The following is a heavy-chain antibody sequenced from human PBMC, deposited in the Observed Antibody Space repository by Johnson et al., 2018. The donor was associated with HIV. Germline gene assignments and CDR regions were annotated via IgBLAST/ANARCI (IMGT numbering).Heavy chain of an antibody. CDR2: ISGSGGST. Sequence: VQLVESGGGLVQPGGSLRLSCAASGFTFSSYAMSWVRQAPGKGLEWVSAISGSGGSTYYADSVKGRFPISRDNSKNTLYLQMSSLRAEDTAVYYCARGGYCTGGVCLGDAFDIWGQGTMVTVSS. CDR3: ARGGYCTGGVCLGDAFDI. V-gene: IGHV3-23*04. CDR1: GFTFSSYA. D-gene: IGHD2-8*02. J-gene: IGHJ3*02.